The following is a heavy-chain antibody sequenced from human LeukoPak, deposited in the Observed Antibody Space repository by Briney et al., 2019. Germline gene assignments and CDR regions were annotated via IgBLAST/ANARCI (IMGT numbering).Heavy chain of an antibody. Sequence: PSGTLSLTCTVSGGSLSSYYWSWIRQPPGKGLEWIGYIYYSGSTNYNPSLKSRVTISVDTSKNQFSLKLSSVTAADTAVYYCASGYSRGYFDYWGQGTLVTVSS. CDR2: IYYSGST. J-gene: IGHJ4*02. CDR1: GGSLSSYY. V-gene: IGHV4-59*08. D-gene: IGHD6-13*01. CDR3: ASGYSRGYFDY.